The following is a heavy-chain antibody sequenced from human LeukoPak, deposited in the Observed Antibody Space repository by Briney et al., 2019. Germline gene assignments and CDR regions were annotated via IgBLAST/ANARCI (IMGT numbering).Heavy chain of an antibody. CDR3: ARRRVTTTYYYDSSGPREAFDI. CDR2: IYPGDSDT. CDR1: GYSFTSYW. Sequence: PGESLKISCKGSGYSFTSYWIGWVRQMPGKGLEWMGIIYPGDSDTRYSPSFQGQVTISADKSISTAYLQWSSLKASDTAMYYCARRRVTTTYYYDSSGPREAFDIWGQGTMVTVSS. J-gene: IGHJ3*02. V-gene: IGHV5-51*01. D-gene: IGHD3-22*01.